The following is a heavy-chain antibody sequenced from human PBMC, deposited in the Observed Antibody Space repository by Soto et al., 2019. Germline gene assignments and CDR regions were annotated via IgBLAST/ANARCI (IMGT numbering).Heavy chain of an antibody. CDR3: ARDASGPFDY. V-gene: IGHV3-53*01. D-gene: IGHD6-19*01. Sequence: LRLSCSVAGFTFSDSMSWVRQAPGKGLECVSSIHSDGSTHYTDSVRGRFTISRDNSKNTLYLQMDRLRVDDTAVYFCARDASGPFDYWGQGTLVTVSS. CDR1: GFTFSDS. CDR2: IHSDGST. J-gene: IGHJ4*02.